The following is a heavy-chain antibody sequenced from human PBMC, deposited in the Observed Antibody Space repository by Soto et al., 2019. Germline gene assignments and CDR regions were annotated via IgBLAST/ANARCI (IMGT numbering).Heavy chain of an antibody. CDR2: ISAYNGNT. CDR3: ARVVSRAAPHWFDT. J-gene: IGHJ5*02. Sequence: ASVEVSCKASGYTFTSYGISWVRQAPGQGLEWMGWISAYNGNTNYAQKLQGRVTMTTDTSTSTAYMELRSLRSDDTAVYYCARVVSRAAPHWFDTWGQGTLVTVSS. CDR1: GYTFTSYG. V-gene: IGHV1-18*01. D-gene: IGHD6-6*01.